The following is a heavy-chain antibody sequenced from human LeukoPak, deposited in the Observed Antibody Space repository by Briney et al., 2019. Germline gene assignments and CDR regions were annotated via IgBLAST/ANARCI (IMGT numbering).Heavy chain of an antibody. J-gene: IGHJ4*02. CDR3: ARGGHPGYSSLSLAGRGRSYFDY. Sequence: SETLSLTCAVYGGSFSGYYWSWIRQPPGKGLEWIGEINHSGSTNYNPPLKSRVTISVDTSKNQFSLKLSSVTAADTAVYYCARGGHPGYSSLSLAGRGRSYFDYWGQGTLVTVSS. CDR1: GGSFSGYY. CDR2: INHSGST. V-gene: IGHV4-34*01. D-gene: IGHD6-13*01.